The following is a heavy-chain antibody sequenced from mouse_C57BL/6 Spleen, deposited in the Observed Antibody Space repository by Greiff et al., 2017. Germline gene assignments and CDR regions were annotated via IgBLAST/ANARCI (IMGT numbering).Heavy chain of an antibody. CDR1: GYTFTDYY. CDR2: IFPGSGST. CDR3: ARETTVVATGAMDY. J-gene: IGHJ4*01. D-gene: IGHD1-1*01. Sequence: VQLQQSGPELVKPGASVKISCKASGYTFTDYYINWVKQRPGQGLEWIGWIFPGSGSTYYNEKFKGKATLTVDKSSSTAYMLLSSLTSEDSAVYVCARETTVVATGAMDYWGQGTSVTVSS. V-gene: IGHV1-75*01.